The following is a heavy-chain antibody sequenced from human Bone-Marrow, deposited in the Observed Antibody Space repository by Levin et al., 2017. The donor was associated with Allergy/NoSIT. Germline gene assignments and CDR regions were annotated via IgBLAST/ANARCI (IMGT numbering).Heavy chain of an antibody. Sequence: GESLKISCKGSGYSFTSYWIGWVRQMPGKGLEWMGIIYPGDSDTRYSPSFQGQVTISADKSISTAYLQWSSLKASDTAMYYCAREPVQYCSGGSCYSGLDYWGQGTLVTVSS. V-gene: IGHV5-51*01. J-gene: IGHJ4*02. CDR1: GYSFTSYW. CDR3: AREPVQYCSGGSCYSGLDY. D-gene: IGHD2-15*01. CDR2: IYPGDSDT.